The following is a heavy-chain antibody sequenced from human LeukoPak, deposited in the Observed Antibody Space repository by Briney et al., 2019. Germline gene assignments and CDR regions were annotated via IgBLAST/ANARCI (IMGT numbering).Heavy chain of an antibody. CDR1: GFTFSSYG. Sequence: GGSLRLSCAASGFTFSSYGMHWVRQAPGKGLEWVAFIRYDGSNKYYADSVKGRFTISRDNSKNTLYLQMNSLRAEDTAVYYCAKDRGRLASESHFPFDYWGQGTLVTVSS. J-gene: IGHJ4*02. V-gene: IGHV3-30*02. CDR2: IRYDGSNK. D-gene: IGHD1-26*01. CDR3: AKDRGRLASESHFPFDY.